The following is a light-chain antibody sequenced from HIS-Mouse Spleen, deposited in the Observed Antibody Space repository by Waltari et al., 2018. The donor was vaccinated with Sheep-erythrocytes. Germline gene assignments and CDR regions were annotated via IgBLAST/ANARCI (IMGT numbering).Light chain of an antibody. J-gene: IGLJ2*01. CDR2: EGS. CDR3: CSYAGSSTLV. Sequence: PGQSITISCTGPSSDVGSYNLFSWYQQHPGKAPKLMIYEGSKRPSGVSNRFSGSKSGNTASLTISGLQAEDEADYYCCSYAGSSTLVFGGGTKLTVL. CDR1: SSDVGSYNL. V-gene: IGLV2-23*01.